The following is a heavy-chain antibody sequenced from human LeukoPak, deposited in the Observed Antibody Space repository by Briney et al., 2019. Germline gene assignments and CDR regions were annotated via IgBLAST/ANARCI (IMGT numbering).Heavy chain of an antibody. Sequence: PSETLSLTCTVSGVSISNYNYYWGWIRQPPGKGLEWIGSFYYGGSTYYNPSLKSRVTISVDASKNQFYLKLGSVTAADTAVYYCARPNIVGASQPFDYWGQGALVIVSS. J-gene: IGHJ4*02. CDR1: GVSISNYNYY. CDR3: ARPNIVGASQPFDY. V-gene: IGHV4-39*01. D-gene: IGHD1-26*01. CDR2: FYYGGST.